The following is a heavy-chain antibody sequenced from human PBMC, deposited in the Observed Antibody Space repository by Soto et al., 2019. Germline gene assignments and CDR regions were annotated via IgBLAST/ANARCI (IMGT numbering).Heavy chain of an antibody. CDR2: IDPSDSYT. V-gene: IGHV5-10-1*01. CDR3: ARHLKPSSVGYYYGMDL. CDR1: TYSFTNYW. D-gene: IGHD3-3*01. Sequence: LGESLKISCRGSTYSFTNYWITWVRQVPGRGLEWMGRIDPSDSYTSYSPSFQGHVTMSAAKSSSTAFLHWSSLKASDSAMYYCARHLKPSSVGYYYGMDLWGQGTTVTVSS. J-gene: IGHJ6*02.